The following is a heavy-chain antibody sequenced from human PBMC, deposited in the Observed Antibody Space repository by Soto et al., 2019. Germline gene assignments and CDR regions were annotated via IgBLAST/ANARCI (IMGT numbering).Heavy chain of an antibody. CDR3: ARGIRSGDYYYYYYMDV. V-gene: IGHV4-59*01. CDR2: IYYSGST. Sequence: PSETLSLTCTVSGGSISSYYWSWIRQPPGKGLEWIGYIYYSGSTNYNPSLKSRVTISVDTSKNQFSLKLSSVTAADTAVYYCARGIRSGDYYYYYYMDVWGKGTTVTVSS. CDR1: GGSISSYY. D-gene: IGHD4-17*01. J-gene: IGHJ6*03.